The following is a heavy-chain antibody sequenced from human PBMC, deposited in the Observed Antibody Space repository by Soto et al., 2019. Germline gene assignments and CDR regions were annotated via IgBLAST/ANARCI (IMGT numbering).Heavy chain of an antibody. CDR3: AREASTIFGVVPYYYYYLDV. CDR2: ISAYNGNT. CDR1: GYTFTSYG. D-gene: IGHD3-3*01. V-gene: IGHV1-18*01. Sequence: ASVKVSCKASGYTFTSYGISWVRQAPGQGLEWMGWISAYNGNTNYAQKLQGRVTMTTDTSTSTAYMELRSLRSDDTAVYYCAREASTIFGVVPYYYYYLDVWGKGTTVTASS. J-gene: IGHJ6*03.